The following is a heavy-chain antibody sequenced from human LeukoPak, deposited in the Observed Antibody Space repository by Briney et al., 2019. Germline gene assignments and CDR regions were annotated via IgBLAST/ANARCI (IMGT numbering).Heavy chain of an antibody. J-gene: IGHJ6*03. D-gene: IGHD4-11*01. Sequence: SVKVSCKASGGTFSSYAISWVRQAPGQGLEWMGRIIPILGTANYAQKFQGRVTITTDESTSTAYMELSSLRSEDTAVYYCATLSNYTPDYYYYYMDVWGKGTTVTVSS. V-gene: IGHV1-69*11. CDR3: ATLSNYTPDYYYYYMDV. CDR2: IIPILGTA. CDR1: GGTFSSYA.